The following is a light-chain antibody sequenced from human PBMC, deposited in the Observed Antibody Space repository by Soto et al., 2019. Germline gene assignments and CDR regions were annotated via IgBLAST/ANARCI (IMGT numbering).Light chain of an antibody. CDR1: SSDVGAFVY. V-gene: IGLV2-14*01. J-gene: IGLJ7*01. CDR2: EVS. Sequence: QSALTQPASVSGSPGQSITISCTRTSSDVGAFVYVSWYQQHPGKAPKLMIYEVSNRPSGVSNRFSGSKSGNTASLTISGLQAEDEADYFCSTFRVFGGGTQLTVL. CDR3: STFRV.